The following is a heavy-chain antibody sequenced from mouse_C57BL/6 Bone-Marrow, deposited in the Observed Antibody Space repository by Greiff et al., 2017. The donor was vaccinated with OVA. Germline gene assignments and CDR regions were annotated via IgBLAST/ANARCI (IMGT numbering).Heavy chain of an antibody. D-gene: IGHD2-4*01. Sequence: VQLQQSGPELVKPGASVKMSCKASGYTFTDYNMHWVKQSHGKSLEWIGYINPNNGGTSYNQKFKGKATLTVNKSSSTAYMELRSLTSEDSAVYYCARRDGYDYTWVAYWGQGTLVTVSA. J-gene: IGHJ3*01. CDR2: INPNNGGT. CDR3: ARRDGYDYTWVAY. CDR1: GYTFTDYN. V-gene: IGHV1-22*01.